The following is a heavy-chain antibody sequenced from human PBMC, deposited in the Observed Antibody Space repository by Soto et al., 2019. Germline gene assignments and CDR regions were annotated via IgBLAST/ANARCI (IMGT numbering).Heavy chain of an antibody. CDR3: ARANMVRGLITWFDP. Sequence: PSETLSLTCTVSGGSISGGSYYWSWIRQHPGKGLEWIGYIYNSVTTYYNPSLKSRVTISVDTSKNQFSLKLSSVTAAGTAVYFCARANMVRGLITWFDPWGQGTLVTVSS. CDR2: IYNSVTT. CDR1: GGSISGGSYY. V-gene: IGHV4-31*03. J-gene: IGHJ5*02. D-gene: IGHD3-10*01.